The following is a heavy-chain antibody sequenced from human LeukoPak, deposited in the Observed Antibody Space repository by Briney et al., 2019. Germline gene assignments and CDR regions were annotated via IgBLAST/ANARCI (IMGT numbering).Heavy chain of an antibody. CDR2: IWYDGSNK. Sequence: GRSLRLSCAASGFTFSSYGMDWVRQAPGKGLEGVAVIWYDGSNKYYADSGKGRFTISRDNAKNSLYLQMNSLRAEDTAVYYCEREDEYYYDSSGPIGWGQGTLVTVS. V-gene: IGHV3-33*01. J-gene: IGHJ4*02. CDR3: EREDEYYYDSSGPIG. D-gene: IGHD3-22*01. CDR1: GFTFSSYG.